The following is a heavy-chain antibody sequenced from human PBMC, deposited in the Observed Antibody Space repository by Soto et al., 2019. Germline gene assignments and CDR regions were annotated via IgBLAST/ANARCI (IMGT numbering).Heavy chain of an antibody. CDR2: IYYSGST. J-gene: IGHJ5*02. Sequence: SETLSLTCTVSGGSISSGGYYWSWIRQHPGKGLEWIGYIYYSGSTYYNPSLKSRVTISVDTSKNQFSLKLSSVTAADTAVYYCAGRGYSGYDYGAPSYWFDPWGQGTLVTVSS. D-gene: IGHD5-12*01. CDR1: GGSISSGGYY. CDR3: AGRGYSGYDYGAPSYWFDP. V-gene: IGHV4-31*03.